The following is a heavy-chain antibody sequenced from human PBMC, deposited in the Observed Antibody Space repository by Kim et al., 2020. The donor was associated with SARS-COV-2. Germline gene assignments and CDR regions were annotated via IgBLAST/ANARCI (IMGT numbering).Heavy chain of an antibody. V-gene: IGHV3-66*01. J-gene: IGHJ6*02. CDR1: GFTVSSNY. CDR2: IYSGGST. CDR3: ARDRGSGSYSRYYYYYGMDV. Sequence: GGSLRLSCAASGFTVSSNYMSWVRQAPGKGLEWVSVIYSGGSTYYADSVKGRFTISRDNSKNTLYLQMNSLRAEDTAVYYCARDRGSGSYSRYYYYYGMDVWGQGTTVTVSS. D-gene: IGHD3-10*01.